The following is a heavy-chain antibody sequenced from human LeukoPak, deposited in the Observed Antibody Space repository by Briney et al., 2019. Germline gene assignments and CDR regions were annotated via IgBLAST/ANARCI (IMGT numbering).Heavy chain of an antibody. Sequence: GGSLRLSCAASGFTFSSYSMNWVRQAPGKGLEWVSSISSSSSYIYYADSVKGRFTISRDNAKNSLYLQMNSLRAEDTAVYYCARGGYCSSTSCPKYYYYYGMDVWGQGTTATVSS. D-gene: IGHD2-2*01. CDR1: GFTFSSYS. V-gene: IGHV3-21*01. CDR2: ISSSSSYI. J-gene: IGHJ6*02. CDR3: ARGGYCSSTSCPKYYYYYGMDV.